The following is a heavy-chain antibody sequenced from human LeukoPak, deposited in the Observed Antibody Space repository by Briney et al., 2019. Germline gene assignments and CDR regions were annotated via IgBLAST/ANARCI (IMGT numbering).Heavy chain of an antibody. D-gene: IGHD1-20*01. J-gene: IGHJ6*03. CDR2: IYTSGST. Sequence: PSETLSLTCTVSGGSISSGSYYWSWIRQPAGQGLEWIGRIYTSGSTNYNPSLKSRVTISVDTTKNQFSLKLSAVTAADTAVYYCARDLVNWNYYYYMDVWGKGTTVTVSS. CDR1: GGSISSGSYY. CDR3: ARDLVNWNYYYYMDV. V-gene: IGHV4-61*02.